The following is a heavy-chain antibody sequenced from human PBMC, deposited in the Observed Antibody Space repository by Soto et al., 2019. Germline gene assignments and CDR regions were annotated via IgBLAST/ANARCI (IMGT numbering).Heavy chain of an antibody. CDR1: GFTFISYA. CDR3: ARANPSTRNYVPETYYDFWSGPPFGRYYMDV. V-gene: IGHV3-23*01. J-gene: IGHJ6*03. Sequence: PGGSLRLSCAASGFTFISYAMSWVLQAPWKGLDWVASVSGSGGSTYYADSVKGRSTISRDNSKNTLYLQMNSLRAEDTAVYYCARANPSTRNYVPETYYDFWSGPPFGRYYMDVWGKGTTVTVSS. D-gene: IGHD3-3*01. CDR2: VSGSGGST.